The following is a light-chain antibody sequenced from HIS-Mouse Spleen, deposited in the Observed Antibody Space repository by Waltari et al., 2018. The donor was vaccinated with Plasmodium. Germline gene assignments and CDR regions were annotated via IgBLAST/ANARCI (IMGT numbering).Light chain of an antibody. CDR2: AAS. J-gene: IGKJ1*01. CDR3: QQYYSYPWT. CDR1: QGISSY. Sequence: AIRMTQSPSSLSASIGDRVTITCRASQGISSYLAWYQHKPGKAPKLLIYAASTLQSGVPSRFSGSGSGTDFTLTISCLQSEDFATYYCQQYYSYPWTFGQGTKVEIK. V-gene: IGKV1-8*01.